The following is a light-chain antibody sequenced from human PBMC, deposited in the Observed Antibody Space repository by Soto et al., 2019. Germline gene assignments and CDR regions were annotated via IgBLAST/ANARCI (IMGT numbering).Light chain of an antibody. Sequence: VVSKSPAALSSFTGDRVNLSCRASQYINTRLAWYQHRPGQAPRLLIYQTSIRAAGIPARFSGSGSGTDFTLTISRLEPEDFAVYYCHQYDSSPFGQ. J-gene: IGKJ1*01. V-gene: IGKV3D-11*03. CDR2: QTS. CDR1: QYINTR. CDR3: HQYDSSP.